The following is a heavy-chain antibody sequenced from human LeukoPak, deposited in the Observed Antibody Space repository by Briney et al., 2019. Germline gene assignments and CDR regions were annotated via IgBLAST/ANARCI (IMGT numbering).Heavy chain of an antibody. J-gene: IGHJ6*03. V-gene: IGHV3-21*01. CDR3: ARDESTVVSPVYYYMDV. CDR2: ISSSGSNI. Sequence: PGGSLRLSCAASGFTFSSYSMNWVRQAPGKGLEWVSSISSSGSNIYYADSVKGRFTISRDNAKNSLYLQMNSLRAEDTAVYYCARDESTVVSPVYYYMDVGGKGTTVTISS. D-gene: IGHD4-23*01. CDR1: GFTFSSYS.